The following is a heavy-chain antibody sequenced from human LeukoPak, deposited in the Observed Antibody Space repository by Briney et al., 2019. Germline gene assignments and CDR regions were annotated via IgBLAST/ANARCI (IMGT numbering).Heavy chain of an antibody. CDR1: GGSFSGYY. J-gene: IGHJ6*03. CDR3: ARDTGYCSSTSCRTHYYYYMDV. CDR2: VSNSGSA. Sequence: PSETLSLTCAVYGGSFSGYYWSWIRQPPGKGLEWIGSVSNSGSAYYNASLKSRVTISVDTSKNHFSLKVSSVTAADTAVYYCARDTGYCSSTSCRTHYYYYMDVWGKGTTVTISS. V-gene: IGHV4-34*01. D-gene: IGHD2-2*01.